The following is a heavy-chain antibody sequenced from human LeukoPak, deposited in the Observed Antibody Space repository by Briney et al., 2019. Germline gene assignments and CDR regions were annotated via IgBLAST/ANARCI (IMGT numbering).Heavy chain of an antibody. D-gene: IGHD3-10*01. Sequence: GGSLRLSCAASGFTFSSYAMHWVRQAPGKVLEWVAVISYDGSNKYYADSVKGRFTIFRDNSKNTLYLQMNSLRAEDTAVYYCARVGSQGGFDYWGQGTLVTVSS. J-gene: IGHJ4*02. CDR2: ISYDGSNK. V-gene: IGHV3-30*04. CDR3: ARVGSQGGFDY. CDR1: GFTFSSYA.